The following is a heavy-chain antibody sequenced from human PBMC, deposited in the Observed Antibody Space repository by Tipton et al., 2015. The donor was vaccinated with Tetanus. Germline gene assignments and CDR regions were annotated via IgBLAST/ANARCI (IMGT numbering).Heavy chain of an antibody. CDR1: GFTFSDYW. V-gene: IGHV3-74*01. CDR2: ISGDGNST. D-gene: IGHD6-19*01. J-gene: IGHJ5*02. Sequence: GSLRLSCAASGFTFSDYWMHWVRQAPGKGLMWVSRISGDGNSTSYAASVKGRFTISRDNAKNTVYLQMNSLRAEDTAVYYCARAQVVAGTGGFGPCGQGTPVAVSS. CDR3: ARAQVVAGTGGFGP.